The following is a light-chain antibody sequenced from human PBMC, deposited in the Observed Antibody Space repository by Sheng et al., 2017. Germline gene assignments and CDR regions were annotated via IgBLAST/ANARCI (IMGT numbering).Light chain of an antibody. CDR1: QTISSW. CDR2: EAY. CDR3: QQYAGLPLT. V-gene: IGKV1-5*01. Sequence: DIQMTQSPSTLSASIGDRVTISCRASQTISSWLAWYQQRPGKAPKLLIYEAYSLETGVSSRFSGGRSGTDFSLTITDVQPEDFAAYYCQQYAGLPLTFGGGTRVDI. J-gene: IGKJ4*01.